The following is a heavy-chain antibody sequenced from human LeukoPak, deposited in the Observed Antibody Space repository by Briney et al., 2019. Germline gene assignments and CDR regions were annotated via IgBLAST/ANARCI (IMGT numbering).Heavy chain of an antibody. J-gene: IGHJ6*03. V-gene: IGHV1-2*02. CDR3: ARADVLRDYYYMDV. CDR2: INPNSGGT. Sequence: ASVKVSCKASGYIFTNYAINWVRQAPGQGLEWMGWINPNSGGTNYAQKFQGRVTMTRDTSISTAYMELSRLRSDDTAVYYCARADVLRDYYYMDVWGKGTTVTVSS. CDR1: GYIFTNYA. D-gene: IGHD3-16*01.